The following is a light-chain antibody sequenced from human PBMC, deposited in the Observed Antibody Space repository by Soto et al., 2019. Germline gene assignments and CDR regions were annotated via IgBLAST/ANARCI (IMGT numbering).Light chain of an antibody. CDR1: QSISSTY. CDR3: QQYGSSPGT. Sequence: EIVLTQSPGTLSLSPGERATLSCRASQSISSTYLAWYQQKPGQAPRLLIYGASSRATGIPDTFSGSGSGTDFTLTISRLEPEDFAMYYCQQYGSSPGTFGQGPKVEIK. CDR2: GAS. V-gene: IGKV3-20*01. J-gene: IGKJ1*01.